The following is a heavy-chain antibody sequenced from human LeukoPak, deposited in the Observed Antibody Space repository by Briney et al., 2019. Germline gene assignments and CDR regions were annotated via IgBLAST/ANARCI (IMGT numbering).Heavy chain of an antibody. CDR3: ARHSIPADCGGDCYPNFDY. J-gene: IGHJ4*02. D-gene: IGHD2-21*02. V-gene: IGHV4-39*01. CDR1: GDPITNSRFY. CDR2: IYFSGLT. Sequence: SETLSLTCSVSGDPITNSRFYWGWVRQSPGRGLEWIGVIYFSGLTYYNPSLKSRVTISVDTSKNQFSLKLSSVTAADTAVYYCARHSIPADCGGDCYPNFDYWGQGTLVTVSS.